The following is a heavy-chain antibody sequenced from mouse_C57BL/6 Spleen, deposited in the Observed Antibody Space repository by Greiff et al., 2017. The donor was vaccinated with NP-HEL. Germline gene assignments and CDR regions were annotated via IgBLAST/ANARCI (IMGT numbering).Heavy chain of an antibody. D-gene: IGHD1-1*01. J-gene: IGHJ2*01. Sequence: VQLQQSGAELVMPGASVKLSCKASGYTFTSYWMHWVKQRPGQGLEWIGEIDPSDSYTNYNQKFKGKSTLTVDKSSSTAYMQLSSLTSEDSAVYYCARTYYGSSYDYWGQGTTLTVSS. CDR2: IDPSDSYT. V-gene: IGHV1-69*01. CDR3: ARTYYGSSYDY. CDR1: GYTFTSYW.